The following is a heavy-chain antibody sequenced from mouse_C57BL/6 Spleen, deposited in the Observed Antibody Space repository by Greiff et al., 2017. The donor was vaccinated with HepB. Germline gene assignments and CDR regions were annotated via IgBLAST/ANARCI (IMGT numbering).Heavy chain of an antibody. V-gene: IGHV1-59*01. D-gene: IGHD2-5*01. Sequence: QVQLQQPGAELVRPGTSVKLSCKASGYTFTSYWMHWVKQRPGQGLEWIGVIDPSDSYTNYNQKFKGKATLTVDTSSSTAYMQLSSLTSEDSAVYYCARRGPYYSNDGAMDYWGQGTSVTVSS. CDR3: ARRGPYYSNDGAMDY. CDR1: GYTFTSYW. CDR2: IDPSDSYT. J-gene: IGHJ4*01.